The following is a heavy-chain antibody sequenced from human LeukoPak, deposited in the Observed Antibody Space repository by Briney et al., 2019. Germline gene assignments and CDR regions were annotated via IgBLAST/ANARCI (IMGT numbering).Heavy chain of an antibody. CDR3: ARGAKAY. J-gene: IGHJ4*02. CDR1: GYSFTAYS. V-gene: IGHV1-2*02. Sequence: ASVKVSCKASGYSFTAYSIVWVRQAPGQGLEWMGWINPDSGDTAYAQEFQSRVTMTRATSISTTYMDLSRLRSDDTAVYYCARGAKAYWGQGTLVTVSS. CDR2: INPDSGDT.